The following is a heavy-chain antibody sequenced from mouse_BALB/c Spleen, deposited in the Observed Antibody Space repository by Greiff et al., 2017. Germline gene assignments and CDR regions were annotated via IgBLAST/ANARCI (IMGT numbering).Heavy chain of an antibody. D-gene: IGHD2-12*01. J-gene: IGHJ4*01. Sequence: VQLQQSGPGLVQPSQSLSITCTVSGFSFTSHGVHWVRQSPGKGLEWLGVIWSGGSTDYNAAFISRLSISKDNSKSQVFFKMNSLQANDTAIYYCARKAYYSYAMDYWGQGTSVTVSS. CDR3: ARKAYYSYAMDY. CDR1: GFSFTSHG. V-gene: IGHV2-2*02. CDR2: IWSGGST.